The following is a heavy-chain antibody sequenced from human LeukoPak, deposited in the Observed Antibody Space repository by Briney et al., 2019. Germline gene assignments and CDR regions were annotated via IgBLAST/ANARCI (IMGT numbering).Heavy chain of an antibody. Sequence: PSGTLSLTCTVSGGSISSYYWSWIRQPPGKGLEWIGGIEYMYTSGTTNYNPSLKSRVTISVDTSKNQFSLKLNSVTAADTAMYYCVRQAVGGSTTFLDVWGKGTTVTVSS. V-gene: IGHV4-4*09. CDR3: VRQAVGGSTTFLDV. CDR1: GGSISSYY. CDR2: MYTSGTT. D-gene: IGHD2-2*01. J-gene: IGHJ6*04.